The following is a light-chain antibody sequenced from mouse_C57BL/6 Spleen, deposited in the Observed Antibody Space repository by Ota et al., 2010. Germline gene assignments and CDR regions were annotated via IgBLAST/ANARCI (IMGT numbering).Light chain of an antibody. CDR3: QTKEYVTHST. J-gene: IGKJ4*01. CDR1: SSVNY. V-gene: IGKV4-57*01. CDR2: STS. Sequence: QIVLTQSPAIMSASPGEKVTITCSANSSVNYMHWFQQKPGTSPKLWIYSTSKLASGVPARFSGSGSWDLLLSHNQPNGGWRCCLLYCQTKEYVTHSTFGVGNKV.